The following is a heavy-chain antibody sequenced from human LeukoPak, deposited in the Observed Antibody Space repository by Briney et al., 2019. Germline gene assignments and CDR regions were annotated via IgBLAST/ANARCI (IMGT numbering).Heavy chain of an antibody. J-gene: IGHJ6*03. Sequence: SETLSLTCAVYGGSFSGYYWSWIRQPPGKGLEWIGEINHSGSTNYNPSLKSRVTISVDTSKNQFSLKLSSVTAADTAVYYCARDGYYYDSSGYTRNYYMDVWGKGTTVTVSS. V-gene: IGHV4-34*01. CDR1: GGSFSGYY. D-gene: IGHD3-22*01. CDR2: INHSGST. CDR3: ARDGYYYDSSGYTRNYYMDV.